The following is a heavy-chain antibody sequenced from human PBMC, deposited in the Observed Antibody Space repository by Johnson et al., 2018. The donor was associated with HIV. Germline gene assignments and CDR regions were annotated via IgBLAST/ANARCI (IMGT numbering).Heavy chain of an antibody. CDR3: ARPRTTVTQVDALDI. CDR2: ISSNGGST. CDR1: GFTFSSYA. J-gene: IGHJ3*02. V-gene: IGHV3-64*01. Sequence: LVESGGGLVQPGGSLRLSCAASGFTFSSYAMHWVRQAPGKGLEYVSAISSNGGSTYYANSVKGRFTISRDNSKNTLYLQMGSLRAEDMAVYYCARPRTTVTQVDALDIWGQGTMVTVSS. D-gene: IGHD4-17*01.